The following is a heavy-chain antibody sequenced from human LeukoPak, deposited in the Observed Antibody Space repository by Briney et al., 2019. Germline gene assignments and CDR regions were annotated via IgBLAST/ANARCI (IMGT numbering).Heavy chain of an antibody. V-gene: IGHV3-66*01. CDR1: GFTFSSYG. Sequence: GGTLRLSCAASGFTFSSYGMSWVRQAPGKGLEWVSVIYSGGSTYYADSVKGRFTISRDNSKNTLYLQMNSLRAEDTAVYYCARLVPDILTGYYEDYWGQGTLVTVSS. CDR3: ARLVPDILTGYYEDY. CDR2: IYSGGST. J-gene: IGHJ4*02. D-gene: IGHD3-9*01.